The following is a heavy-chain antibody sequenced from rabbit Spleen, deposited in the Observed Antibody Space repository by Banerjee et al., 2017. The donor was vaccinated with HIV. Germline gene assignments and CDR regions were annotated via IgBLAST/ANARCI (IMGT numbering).Heavy chain of an antibody. D-gene: IGHD1-1*01. CDR3: ARDLDGVIGWNFGW. CDR1: GFSFSSSGY. CDR2: IYTGSSGST. Sequence: QELLEESGGDLVKPTGSLTLTCKASGFSFSSSGYMCWVRQAPGKGLEWIGCIYTGSSGSTYYASWAKGRFTISKTSSTTMTLQVTSLTAADTATYFCARDLDGVIGWNFGWWGPGTLVTVS. J-gene: IGHJ4*01. V-gene: IGHV1S45*01.